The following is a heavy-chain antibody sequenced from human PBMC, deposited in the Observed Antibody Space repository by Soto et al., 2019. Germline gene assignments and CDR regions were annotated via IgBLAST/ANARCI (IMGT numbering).Heavy chain of an antibody. CDR2: IYYSGST. CDR1: GGSISSYY. V-gene: IGHV4-59*01. J-gene: IGHJ4*02. D-gene: IGHD3-22*01. Sequence: SETPSLTCTVSGGSISSYYWSWIRQPPGKGLEWIGYIYYSGSTNYNPSLKSRVTISVDTSKNQFSLKLSSVTAADAAVYYCARDFRKYYYDSSGYFPAVWGQGTLVTVSS. CDR3: ARDFRKYYYDSSGYFPAV.